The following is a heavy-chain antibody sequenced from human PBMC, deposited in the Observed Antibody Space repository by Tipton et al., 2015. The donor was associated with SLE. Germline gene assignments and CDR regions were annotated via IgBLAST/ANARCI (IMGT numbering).Heavy chain of an antibody. CDR3: ARGFSSWPYYFDC. CDR1: GFTFNMHW. Sequence: SLRLSCAASGFTFNMHWMTWVRQAPGKGLEWVATIKHDGSDPYYVDSVKGRFTISRDNAKNSLYLQMNNLGAEDTAVYYCARGFSSWPYYFDCWGQGTLVSVSS. D-gene: IGHD6-13*01. J-gene: IGHJ4*02. V-gene: IGHV3-7*02. CDR2: IKHDGSDP.